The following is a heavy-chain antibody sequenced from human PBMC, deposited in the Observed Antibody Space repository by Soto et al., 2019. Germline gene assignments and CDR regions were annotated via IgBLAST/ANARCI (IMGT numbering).Heavy chain of an antibody. J-gene: IGHJ4*02. V-gene: IGHV1-46*01. CDR1: EYTFTSYY. CDR2: INLSGGST. D-gene: IGHD1-26*01. Sequence: QVQLVQSGAEVKKPGASVKVSCKASEYTFTSYYMHWVRQAPGQGLEWMGIINLSGGSTSYAQKFQGRVTMTRDTSTSTVYMELSSLRSEDTAVYYCAREGWDLGRIFDYWGQGTLVTVSS. CDR3: AREGWDLGRIFDY.